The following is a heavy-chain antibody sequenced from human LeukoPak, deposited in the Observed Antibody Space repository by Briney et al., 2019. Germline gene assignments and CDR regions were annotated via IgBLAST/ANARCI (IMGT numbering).Heavy chain of an antibody. Sequence: ASVKVSCKASGYTFTSYYMHWVRQAPGQGLEWMGIINPSGGSTSYAQKFQGRVTMTRDTSTSTVYMELSSLRSEDTAVYYCATDPNDYYGSGTYFDYWGQGTLVTVSS. CDR3: ATDPNDYYGSGTYFDY. CDR1: GYTFTSYY. CDR2: INPSGGST. D-gene: IGHD3-10*01. J-gene: IGHJ4*02. V-gene: IGHV1-46*01.